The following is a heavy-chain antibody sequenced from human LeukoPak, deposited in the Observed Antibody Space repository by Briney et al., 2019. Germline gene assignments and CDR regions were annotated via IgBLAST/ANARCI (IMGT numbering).Heavy chain of an antibody. CDR3: ARAPKLLDAFDI. CDR1: GFTFSSYA. V-gene: IGHV3-23*01. D-gene: IGHD6-6*01. CDR2: IGSGGTT. Sequence: GGSLRLSCAASGFTFSSYAMSWVRQAPGKGLEWVSAIGSGGTTHYLDSVKGRFTISRDNSKNTLYLQMNSLRAEDTAVYYCARAPKLLDAFDIWGQGTMVTVSS. J-gene: IGHJ3*02.